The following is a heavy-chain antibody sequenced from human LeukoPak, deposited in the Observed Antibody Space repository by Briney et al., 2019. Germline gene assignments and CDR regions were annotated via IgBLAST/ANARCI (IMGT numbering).Heavy chain of an antibody. CDR2: IWYDGSNK. J-gene: IGHJ4*02. CDR1: GFTFSSYG. Sequence: GGSLRLSCAASGFTFSSYGMHWVRQAPGKGLEWVAVIWYDGSNKYYADSVKGRFTISRDNSKNTLYLQMNSLRAEDTAVYYCARGYSSSWYSPAFDYWGQGTLVTVSS. CDR3: ARGYSSSWYSPAFDY. V-gene: IGHV3-33*01. D-gene: IGHD6-13*01.